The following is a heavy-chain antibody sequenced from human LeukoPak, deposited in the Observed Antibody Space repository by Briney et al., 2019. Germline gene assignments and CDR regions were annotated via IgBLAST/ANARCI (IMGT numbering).Heavy chain of an antibody. CDR2: INHSGST. D-gene: IGHD3-22*01. J-gene: IGHJ5*02. CDR3: ARVGRSPYYYDSSGYDWFDP. V-gene: IGHV4-34*01. Sequence: SETLSLTCAVYGGSFSGYYWSWIRQPPGKGLEWIGEINHSGSTNYNPSLKSRVTISVDTSKNQFSLKLSSVTAADTAVYYCARVGRSPYYYDSSGYDWFDPWGQGTLVTVSS. CDR1: GGSFSGYY.